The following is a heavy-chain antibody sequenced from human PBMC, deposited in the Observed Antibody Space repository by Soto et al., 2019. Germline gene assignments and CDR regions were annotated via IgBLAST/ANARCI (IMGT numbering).Heavy chain of an antibody. Sequence: SETLSLTCTVSGGSISSYYWSWIRQPPGKGLEWIGYIYYSGSTNYNPSLKSRVTILVDTSKNQFSLKLSSVTAADTAVYYCARQYGGSYADYWGQGTLVTVSS. V-gene: IGHV4-59*08. CDR1: GGSISSYY. J-gene: IGHJ4*02. CDR2: IYYSGST. CDR3: ARQYGGSYADY. D-gene: IGHD1-26*01.